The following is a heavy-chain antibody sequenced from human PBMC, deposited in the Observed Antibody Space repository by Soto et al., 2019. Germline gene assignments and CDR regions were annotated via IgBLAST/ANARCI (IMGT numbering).Heavy chain of an antibody. CDR3: ARQRFGSFSGSYVFDL. CDR2: ISSDSDSI. CDR1: GFSFEIYH. D-gene: IGHD3-10*01. V-gene: IGHV3-21*01. Sequence: GGSLRLSGEAAGFSFEIYHINWVRQAPWKGLEWVSSISSDSDSIFYGDSVKGRFIISRDNAKNSLFLQMNNLSGDDTAVYYCARQRFGSFSGSYVFDLWGQGTPVTVCS. J-gene: IGHJ5*02.